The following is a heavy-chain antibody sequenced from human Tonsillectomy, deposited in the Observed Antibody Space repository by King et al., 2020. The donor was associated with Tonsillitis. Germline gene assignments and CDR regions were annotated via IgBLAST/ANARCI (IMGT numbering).Heavy chain of an antibody. Sequence: QLVQSGAEVTKPGESLKISCKGSGYNFTNYWISWVRQMPGKGLEWMGRIDPSDSYTDYSPSFQGHVSFSAEKSINTAYLQWNSLKASDTAMYYCARTTTIFGVVITGADSWGQGTLVTVSS. V-gene: IGHV5-10-1*01. CDR3: ARTTTIFGVVITGADS. CDR1: GYNFTNYW. J-gene: IGHJ4*02. D-gene: IGHD3-3*01. CDR2: IDPSDSYT.